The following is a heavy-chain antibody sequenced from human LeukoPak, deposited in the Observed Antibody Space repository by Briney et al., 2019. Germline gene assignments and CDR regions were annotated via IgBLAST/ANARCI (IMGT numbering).Heavy chain of an antibody. D-gene: IGHD1-26*01. CDR3: ARHLYSESYY. CDR2: IHYRGNT. V-gene: IGHV4-39*01. CDR1: GGSISSDSHY. Sequence: PSETLSLTCTVSGGSISSDSHYWGRIRQTPGKGLEWIGSIHYRGNTYHHPSLKSRVTLSVDTSKRQFSLKLSSVTAADTAVYYCARHLYSESYY. J-gene: IGHJ6*01.